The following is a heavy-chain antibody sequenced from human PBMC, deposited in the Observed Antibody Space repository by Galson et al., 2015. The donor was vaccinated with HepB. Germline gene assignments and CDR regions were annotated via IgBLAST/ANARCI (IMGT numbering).Heavy chain of an antibody. CDR1: GYSFTSYW. D-gene: IGHD3-10*01. CDR2: IDPSDSNT. Sequence: QSGAEVKEPGESLRISCKGSGYSFTSYWISWVRQMPGKGLEWMGRIDPSDSNTNYNPSFQGHVTISADKSISTAYLQWSSLKASDTAMYYCARSRPVSPGRNFFYGIDVWGQGTTVTVSS. V-gene: IGHV5-10-1*01. CDR3: ARSRPVSPGRNFFYGIDV. J-gene: IGHJ6*02.